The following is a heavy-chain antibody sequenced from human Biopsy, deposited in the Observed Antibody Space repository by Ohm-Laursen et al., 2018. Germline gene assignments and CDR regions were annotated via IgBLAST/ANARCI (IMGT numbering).Heavy chain of an antibody. CDR1: VYTFSTYV. J-gene: IGHJ5*02. CDR2: MFPSSGKT. CDR3: ARGYSRRVSIFEASIYWFDT. D-gene: IGHD6-6*01. V-gene: IGHV1-8*01. Sequence: TVYPSRNASVYTFSTYVVNWVREARGQGLEWRGWMFPSSGKTGYAQKSQGRVTLTMNTSISTAYMELSGLRSEDTAVYFCARGYSRRVSIFEASIYWFDTWGQGTLVTVSS.